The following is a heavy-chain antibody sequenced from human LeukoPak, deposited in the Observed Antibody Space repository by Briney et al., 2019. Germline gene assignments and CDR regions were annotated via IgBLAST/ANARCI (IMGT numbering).Heavy chain of an antibody. CDR1: GGSISSYF. D-gene: IGHD3-16*02. J-gene: IGHJ4*02. CDR2: IYYSGST. CDR3: ARLGGAYYDYVWGSYRSSHLFDY. Sequence: SETLSLTCTVSGGSISSYFWIWIRQPPGKGLEWIGYIYYSGSTNYNPSLKSRVTISVDTSKNQFSLKLSSVTAADTAVYYCARLGGAYYDYVWGSYRSSHLFDYWGQGTLVTVSS. V-gene: IGHV4-59*01.